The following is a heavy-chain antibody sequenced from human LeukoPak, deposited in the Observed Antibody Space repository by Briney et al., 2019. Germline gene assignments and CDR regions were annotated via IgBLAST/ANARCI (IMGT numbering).Heavy chain of an antibody. CDR3: ARPYYDSSGYYRNDWYYFDY. V-gene: IGHV1-2*02. CDR2: INPNSGGT. CDR1: GYTFTSYY. J-gene: IGHJ4*02. D-gene: IGHD3-22*01. Sequence: ASVKVSCKASGYTFTSYYMHWVRQAPGQGLEWMGWINPNSGGTNYAQRFQGRVTMTRDTSISTAYMELSRLRSDDTAVYYCARPYYDSSGYYRNDWYYFDYWGQGTLVTVSS.